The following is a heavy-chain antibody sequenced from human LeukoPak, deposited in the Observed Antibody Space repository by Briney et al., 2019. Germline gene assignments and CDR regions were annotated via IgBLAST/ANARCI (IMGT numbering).Heavy chain of an antibody. CDR3: ARAHCSGGSRYSDFDY. J-gene: IGHJ4*02. D-gene: IGHD2-15*01. V-gene: IGHV1-8*01. Sequence: ASVKVSCQASGYNFTNHDIHWVRQATGQGLEWMGWINPNTGNMGYAQNFQGRVTMTRNTSISTVYMDLSSLKSDDTAVYYCARAHCSGGSRYSDFDYWGQGTLVTVSS. CDR1: GYNFTNHD. CDR2: INPNTGNM.